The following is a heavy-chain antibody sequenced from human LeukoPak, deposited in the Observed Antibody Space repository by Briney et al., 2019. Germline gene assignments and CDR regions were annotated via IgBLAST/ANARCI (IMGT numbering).Heavy chain of an antibody. CDR3: ARGGAYFDWLYWFDP. V-gene: IGHV4-59*01. CDR1: GGSISSYY. D-gene: IGHD3-9*01. J-gene: IGHJ5*02. CDR2: IYYSGST. Sequence: SETLSITCTVSGGSISSYYWSWIRQPPGKGLEWIGYIYYSGSTNYNPSLKSRVTISVDTSKNQFSLKLSSVTAADTAVYYCARGGAYFDWLYWFDPWGQGTLVTVSS.